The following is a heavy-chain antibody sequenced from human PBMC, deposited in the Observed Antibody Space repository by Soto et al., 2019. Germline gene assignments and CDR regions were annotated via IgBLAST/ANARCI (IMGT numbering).Heavy chain of an antibody. V-gene: IGHV3-9*01. Sequence: EVKLVESRGGLVQPGRSLRLSCAASGFTFDDYAMHWVRQAPGKGLEWVSGISWNSGTIVYADSVKGRFTISRDNAKNSLYLLMNSLRGEDTALYYCAKDMRGGSSSSRYYYGLDVWGQGTTVTVSS. CDR2: ISWNSGTI. J-gene: IGHJ6*02. D-gene: IGHD6-13*01. CDR1: GFTFDDYA. CDR3: AKDMRGGSSSSRYYYGLDV.